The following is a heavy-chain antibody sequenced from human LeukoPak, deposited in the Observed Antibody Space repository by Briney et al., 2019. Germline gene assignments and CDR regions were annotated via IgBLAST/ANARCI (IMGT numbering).Heavy chain of an antibody. CDR3: ARLRTTRGPVTVTPSYPDSPNWFDP. CDR1: GYTFNTYW. Sequence: GESLKISCKGSGYTFNTYWIGWVHQMPGKGLEWMGIINPSDSDTTYSPSFQGQVTISADRSISTAYLQWSSLKASDTAIYYCARLRTTRGPVTVTPSYPDSPNWFDPWGQGTLVTVSS. CDR2: INPSDSDT. D-gene: IGHD4-17*01. J-gene: IGHJ5*02. V-gene: IGHV5-51*07.